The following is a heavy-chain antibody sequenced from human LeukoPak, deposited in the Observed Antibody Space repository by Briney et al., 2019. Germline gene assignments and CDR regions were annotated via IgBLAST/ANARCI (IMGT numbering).Heavy chain of an antibody. J-gene: IGHJ5*02. Sequence: SETLSLTCTVSGGSISSYYWSWLRQPPGKGREGIGYIYTSGSTNYNPSLKSRVTISVDTSKNQFSLKLSSVTAADTAVYYCARLKCSGGSCYPPSNWFDPWGQGTLVTVSS. CDR3: ARLKCSGGSCYPPSNWFDP. CDR2: IYTSGST. D-gene: IGHD2-15*01. V-gene: IGHV4-4*09. CDR1: GGSISSYY.